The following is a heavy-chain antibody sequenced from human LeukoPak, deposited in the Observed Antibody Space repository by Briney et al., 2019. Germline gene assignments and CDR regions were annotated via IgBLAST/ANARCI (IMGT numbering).Heavy chain of an antibody. Sequence: GGSLRLSCAASGFTVSSNYMSWVRQAPGKGLEWVSVIYSGGSTYYADSVKGRFTISRHNSKNTLYLQMNSLRAEDTAVYYCARAQSSYSSSQMTDVWGQGTTVTVSS. CDR2: IYSGGST. V-gene: IGHV3-53*04. CDR1: GFTVSSNY. D-gene: IGHD6-13*01. J-gene: IGHJ6*02. CDR3: ARAQSSYSSSQMTDV.